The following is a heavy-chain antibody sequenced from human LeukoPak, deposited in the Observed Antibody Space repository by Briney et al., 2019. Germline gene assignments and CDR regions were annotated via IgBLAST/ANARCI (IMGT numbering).Heavy chain of an antibody. V-gene: IGHV4-59*01. Sequence: PSETLSLTRTVSGGSISSYYWSWIRQPPGKGLEWIGYIYYSGSTNYNPSLKSRVTISVDTSKNQFSLKLSSVTAADTAVYYCARDGPYYYDSSGYLDVWGKGTTVTISS. J-gene: IGHJ6*04. CDR2: IYYSGST. D-gene: IGHD3-22*01. CDR1: GGSISSYY. CDR3: ARDGPYYYDSSGYLDV.